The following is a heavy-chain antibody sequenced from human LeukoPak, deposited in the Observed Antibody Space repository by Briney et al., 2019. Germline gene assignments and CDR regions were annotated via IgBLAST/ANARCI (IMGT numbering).Heavy chain of an antibody. D-gene: IGHD1-26*01. CDR3: AVCLWYSGSSYDAFDI. Sequence: SVKVSCKASGGTFSSYAISWVRQAPGQGLEWMGGIIPILGTANYAQKFQGRVTITADKSTSTAYMELRSLRSDDTAVYYCAVCLWYSGSSYDAFDIWGQGTMVTVSS. CDR1: GGTFSSYA. J-gene: IGHJ3*02. CDR2: IIPILGTA. V-gene: IGHV1-69*06.